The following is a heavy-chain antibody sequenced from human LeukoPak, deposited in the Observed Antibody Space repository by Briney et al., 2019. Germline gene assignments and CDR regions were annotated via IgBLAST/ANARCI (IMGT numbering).Heavy chain of an antibody. V-gene: IGHV3-20*04. J-gene: IGHJ4*02. CDR3: ARERPYYGSRTYSASFDY. D-gene: IGHD3-10*01. Sequence: GGSLRLSCAASGFTFNNYDMSWVRQAPGKGLEWVSGINRNGGSTVYADSVKGRFTISRDNADNSLYLQMNSLRPEDTAVYYCARERPYYGSRTYSASFDYWGQGTLVTVSS. CDR1: GFTFNNYD. CDR2: INRNGGST.